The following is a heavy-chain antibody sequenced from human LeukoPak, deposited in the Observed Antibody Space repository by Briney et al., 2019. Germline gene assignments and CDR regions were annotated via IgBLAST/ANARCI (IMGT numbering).Heavy chain of an antibody. J-gene: IGHJ4*02. CDR2: IYWDDDK. D-gene: IGHD5-18*01. CDR1: GFSLSTSGVG. Sequence: SGPTLVNPTQTLTLTCTFSGFSLSTSGVGVGWIRQPPGKALEWLALIYWDDDKRYCPSLKGRLTITKDTSKNQVVLTMTNMDPVDTATYYCAHRRAGGSYGSYYFDYWGQGTLVTVSS. V-gene: IGHV2-5*02. CDR3: AHRRAGGSYGSYYFDY.